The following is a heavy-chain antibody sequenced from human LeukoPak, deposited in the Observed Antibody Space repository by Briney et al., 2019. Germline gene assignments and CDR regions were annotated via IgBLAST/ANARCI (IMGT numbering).Heavy chain of an antibody. D-gene: IGHD1-26*01. CDR1: GGSISSGSYY. CDR3: AREPRSYGPQGGDAFDI. J-gene: IGHJ3*02. CDR2: IFTSGNT. V-gene: IGHV4-61*02. Sequence: PSETLSLTCTVSGGSISSGSYYWSWIRQPAGKGLEWIGRIFTSGNTNYNPSLKSRVTISVDTSKNQFSLKLSSVTAADTAVYYCAREPRSYGPQGGDAFDIWGQGTMVTVSS.